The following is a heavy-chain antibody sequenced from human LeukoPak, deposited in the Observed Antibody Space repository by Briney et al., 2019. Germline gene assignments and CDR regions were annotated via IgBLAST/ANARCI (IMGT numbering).Heavy chain of an antibody. CDR3: AREGVDGFDP. V-gene: IGHV3-30*03. CDR2: ISYDGSNK. CDR1: GFTFSSYG. J-gene: IGHJ5*02. Sequence: GRSLRLSCAASGFTFSSYGMHWVRQAPGKGLEWVAVISYDGSNKYYADSVKGRFTISRDNSKNTLYLQMNSLRAEDTAVYYCAREGVDGFDPWGQGTLVTVSS. D-gene: IGHD3-3*01.